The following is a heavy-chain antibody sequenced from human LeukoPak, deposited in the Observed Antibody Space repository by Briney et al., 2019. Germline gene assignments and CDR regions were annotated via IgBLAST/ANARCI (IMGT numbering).Heavy chain of an antibody. D-gene: IGHD3-3*01. CDR3: ARGGGFLEWSNFDY. Sequence: TSETLSLTCTVSGGSISSGGYYWSWIRQHPGKGLEWIGYIYYSGSTYYNPSLKSRVTISLDTSKNQFSLKLSSVTAADTAVYYCARGGGFLEWSNFDYWGQGTLVTVSS. CDR2: IYYSGST. V-gene: IGHV4-31*03. J-gene: IGHJ4*02. CDR1: GGSISSGGYY.